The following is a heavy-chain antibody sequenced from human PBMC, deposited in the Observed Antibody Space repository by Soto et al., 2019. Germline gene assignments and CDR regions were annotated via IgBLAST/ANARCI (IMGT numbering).Heavy chain of an antibody. Sequence: PGGSLRLSCAASGFTFTNAWMSWVRQAPGKGLEWVGRIKSKKHGGTTDYAAPVQGRFTISRDDTKNTLYLHMNSLKTEDTAVYSCTTSSITSLYYFYYGIDLWGQGTTVTVSS. CDR2: IKSKKHGGTT. V-gene: IGHV3-15*01. D-gene: IGHD2-2*01. J-gene: IGHJ6*02. CDR1: GFTFTNAW. CDR3: TTSSITSLYYFYYGIDL.